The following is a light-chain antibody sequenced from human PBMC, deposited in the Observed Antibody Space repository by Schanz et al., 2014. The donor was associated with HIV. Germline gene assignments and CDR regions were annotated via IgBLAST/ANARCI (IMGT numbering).Light chain of an antibody. CDR2: GAS. CDR3: QQYGSS. J-gene: IGKJ3*01. CDR1: QSISSSY. Sequence: EIVLTQSPGTLSLSPGERATLSCRASQSISSSYFAWYQQKPGQAPRLLIYGASSRAAGIPDRFSGSGSGTDFTLTISRLEPEDFAVYYCQQYGSSFGPGTKVD. V-gene: IGKV3-20*01.